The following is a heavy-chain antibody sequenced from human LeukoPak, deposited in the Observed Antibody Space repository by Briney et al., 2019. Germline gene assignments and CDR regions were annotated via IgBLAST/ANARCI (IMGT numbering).Heavy chain of an antibody. J-gene: IGHJ3*02. V-gene: IGHV3-53*01. CDR2: IYSGGST. Sequence: GGSLRLSCAASGFTFSSNYMSWVRQAPGKGLEGVSVIYSGGSTYYADSVKGRFTISRDNSKNTLYLQMNSLRAEDTAVYYCARDITGAHDAFDIWGQGTMVTVSS. CDR1: GFTFSSNY. CDR3: ARDITGAHDAFDI. D-gene: IGHD1-20*01.